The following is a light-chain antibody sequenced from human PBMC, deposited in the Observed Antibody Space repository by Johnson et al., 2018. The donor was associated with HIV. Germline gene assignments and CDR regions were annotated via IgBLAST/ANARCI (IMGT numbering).Light chain of an antibody. V-gene: IGLV1-51*01. Sequence: QSFLTQPPSVSAAPGQKVTISCSGSSSNIGNNYVSWYQQLPGTAPKLLIYDNNKRPSGIPDRFSGSKSGTSATLGITGLQTGDEADYYCGTWDSSLWCCGVFRTVTQVTVL. J-gene: IGLJ1*01. CDR3: GTWDSSLWCCGV. CDR2: DNN. CDR1: SSNIGNNY.